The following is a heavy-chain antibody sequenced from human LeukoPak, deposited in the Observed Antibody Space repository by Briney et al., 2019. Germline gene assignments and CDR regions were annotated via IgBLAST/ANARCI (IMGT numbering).Heavy chain of an antibody. Sequence: SQTLSLTCAISGDSVSSNRAAWNWIRQSPSRGLEWLGRTYYRSRWYSDSALSVRSRITINPDTSKNQFSLQLNSVTPEDTAVYFCARTGYGPQYYFDYWGQGSLVTVSS. CDR3: ARTGYGPQYYFDY. CDR1: GDSVSSNRAA. V-gene: IGHV6-1*01. D-gene: IGHD5-18*01. J-gene: IGHJ4*02. CDR2: TYYRSRWYS.